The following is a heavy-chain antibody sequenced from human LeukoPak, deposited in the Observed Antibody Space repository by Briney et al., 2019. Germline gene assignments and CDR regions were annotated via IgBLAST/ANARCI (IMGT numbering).Heavy chain of an antibody. CDR1: GYTFTYYV. Sequence: SVKVSCKTSGYTFTYYVISWVSQAPGQGLEGMGWINAYNGNTNDAQKFQGRVTMTTDTSTSTAYMELRSLRSDDTAVYYCARGEKPYDYWGQGTLVSVSS. D-gene: IGHD1-26*01. V-gene: IGHV1-18*01. CDR2: INAYNGNT. CDR3: ARGEKPYDY. J-gene: IGHJ4*02.